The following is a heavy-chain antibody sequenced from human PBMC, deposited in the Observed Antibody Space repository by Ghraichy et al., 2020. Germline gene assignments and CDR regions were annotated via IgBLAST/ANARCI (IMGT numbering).Heavy chain of an antibody. D-gene: IGHD3-10*01. CDR1: GGSISSYY. J-gene: IGHJ4*02. CDR3: ARDENYYGSGSYYSLGFDY. V-gene: IGHV4-4*07. CDR2: IYTSGST. Sequence: SETLSLTCTVSGGSISSYYWSWIRQPAGKGLEWIGRIYTSGSTNYNPSLKSRVTMSVDTSKNQFSLKLSSVTAADTAVYYCARDENYYGSGSYYSLGFDYWGQGTLVTVSS.